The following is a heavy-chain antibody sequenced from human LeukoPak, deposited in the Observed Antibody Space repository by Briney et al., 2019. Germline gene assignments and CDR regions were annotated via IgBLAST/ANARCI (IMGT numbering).Heavy chain of an antibody. D-gene: IGHD3-10*02. V-gene: IGHV3-21*01. Sequence: PGGSLRLSCAASGFTFSSYSMNWVRQAPGKGLEWVSSISSSSIYIYYADSVKGRFTISRDNAKNSLYLQMNSLRAEDTAVYYCARDLYSDNWFDLWGQGTLVTVSS. CDR2: ISSSSIYI. CDR3: ARDLYSDNWFDL. J-gene: IGHJ5*02. CDR1: GFTFSSYS.